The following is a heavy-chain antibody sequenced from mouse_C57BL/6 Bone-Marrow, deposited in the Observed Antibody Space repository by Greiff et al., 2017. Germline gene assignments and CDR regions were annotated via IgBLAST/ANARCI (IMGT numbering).Heavy chain of an antibody. V-gene: IGHV1-7*01. CDR2: INPSTGYT. CDR1: GYTFTSYW. J-gene: IGHJ4*01. D-gene: IGHD1-1*01. Sequence: VQGVESGAELAKPGASVKMSCKASGYTFTSYWMHWVKQRPGQGLEWIGYINPSTGYTEYNQKFKDKATLTADKSSSTAYMQLSSLTSEDSAVYYCAITTVVAAMDYWGQGTSVTVSS. CDR3: AITTVVAAMDY.